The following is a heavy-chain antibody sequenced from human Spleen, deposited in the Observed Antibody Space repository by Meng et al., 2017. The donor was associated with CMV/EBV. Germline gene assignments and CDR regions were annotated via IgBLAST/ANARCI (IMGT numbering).Heavy chain of an antibody. CDR3: VRDFAATMVWAFHI. V-gene: IGHV3-30-3*01. CDR1: GVIFSHYS. J-gene: IGHJ3*02. Sequence: SGVIFSHYSKHWVRQAPGKGLEWVAVISYDESSKFYADSVKGRFTISRDTSRKTLFLQMNSLRVEDTAVYFCVRDFAATMVWAFHIWGQGTMVTVSS. D-gene: IGHD5-24*01. CDR2: ISYDESSK.